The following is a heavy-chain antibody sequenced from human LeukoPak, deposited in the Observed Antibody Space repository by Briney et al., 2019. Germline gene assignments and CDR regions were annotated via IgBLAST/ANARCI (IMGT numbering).Heavy chain of an antibody. V-gene: IGHV3-30*18. CDR2: ISYDGSNK. Sequence: GGSLRLSCAASGFTFSSYGMHWVRQAPGKGLEGVAVISYDGSNKYYADSVKGRFTISRDNSKNTLYLQMNSLRAEDTAVYYCAKGAAAAGTSDFDYWGQGTLVTVSS. J-gene: IGHJ4*02. CDR3: AKGAAAAGTSDFDY. CDR1: GFTFSSYG. D-gene: IGHD6-13*01.